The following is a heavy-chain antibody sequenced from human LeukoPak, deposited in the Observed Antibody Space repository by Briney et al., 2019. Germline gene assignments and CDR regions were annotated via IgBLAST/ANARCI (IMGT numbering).Heavy chain of an antibody. CDR3: ARGGRPYDAFDI. Sequence: GGSLRLSCEASGLTVSSNYMRWVRQAPGQGLEWVSVIYSGGSTYYADSVKGRFTISRDNSKNTLYLQMNSLRAEDTAVYYCARGGRPYDAFDIWGQGTMVTVSS. CDR1: GLTVSSNY. J-gene: IGHJ3*02. V-gene: IGHV3-66*01. CDR2: IYSGGST.